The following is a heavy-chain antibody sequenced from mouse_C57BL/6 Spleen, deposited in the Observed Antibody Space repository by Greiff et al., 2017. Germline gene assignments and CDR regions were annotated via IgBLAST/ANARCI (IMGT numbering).Heavy chain of an antibody. J-gene: IGHJ2*01. V-gene: IGHV5-16*01. CDR3: ARDDSSGPFDY. CDR1: GFTFSDYY. Sequence: EVQRVESEGGLVQPGSSMKLSCTASGFTFSDYYMAWVRQVPEKGLEWVANINYDGSSTYYLDSLQSRFIISRDNAKNILYLQMSSLKSEDTATYYCARDDSSGPFDYWGQGTTRTVSS. D-gene: IGHD3-2*02. CDR2: INYDGSST.